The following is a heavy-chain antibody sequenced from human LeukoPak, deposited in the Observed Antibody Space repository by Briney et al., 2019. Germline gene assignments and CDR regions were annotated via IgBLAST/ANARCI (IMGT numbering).Heavy chain of an antibody. V-gene: IGHV1-18*01. D-gene: IGHD3-22*01. CDR2: ISAYNGNT. CDR3: ARSAITMVVVVTREDAFDI. CDR1: GYTFTSYG. J-gene: IGHJ3*02. Sequence: ASVKVSFKASGYTFTSYGSSWVRQAPGQGLEWMGWISAYNGNTNYAQKLQGRVTMTTDTPTSTAYMELRSLRSDDTAVYYCARSAITMVVVVTREDAFDIWGQGTMVTVSS.